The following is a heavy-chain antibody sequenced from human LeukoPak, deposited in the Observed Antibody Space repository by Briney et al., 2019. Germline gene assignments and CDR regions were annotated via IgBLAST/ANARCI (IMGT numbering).Heavy chain of an antibody. V-gene: IGHV4-39*01. CDR2: IYYSGST. CDR1: GGSISSYY. Sequence: KPSETLSLTCAVSGGSISSYYWSWIRQPPGKGLEWIGSIYYSGSTYYNPSLKSRVTISVDTSKNQFSLKLSSVTAADTAVYYCARLTYYYDSSGYACFDYWGQGTLVTVSS. J-gene: IGHJ4*02. CDR3: ARLTYYYDSSGYACFDY. D-gene: IGHD3-22*01.